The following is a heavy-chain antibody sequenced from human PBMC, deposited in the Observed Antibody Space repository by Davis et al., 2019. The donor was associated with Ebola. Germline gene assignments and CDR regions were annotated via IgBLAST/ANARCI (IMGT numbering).Heavy chain of an antibody. J-gene: IGHJ3*02. CDR3: ARGAYDSSGYSGAFDI. V-gene: IGHV3-53*01. CDR2: IYSGGST. Sequence: GESLKISCAASGFTVSSNYMSWVRQAPGKGLEWVSVIYSGGSTYYADSVKGRFTISRDNSKNTLYLQMNSLRAEDTAVYYCARGAYDSSGYSGAFDIWGQGTMVTVSS. D-gene: IGHD3-22*01. CDR1: GFTVSSNY.